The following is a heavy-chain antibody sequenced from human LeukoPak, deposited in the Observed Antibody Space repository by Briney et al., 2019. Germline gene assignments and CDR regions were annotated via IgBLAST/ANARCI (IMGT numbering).Heavy chain of an antibody. D-gene: IGHD6-13*01. CDR2: IYYSGSI. Sequence: SETLSLTCTVSGGSMSSYYWSWIRQPPGKGLEWIGYIYYSGSINYNPSLKSRVTISVDTSKSQFSLKLSSVIAADTAVYYCARGGLGAAAGKKFTYYFDYWGQGTLVTVSS. CDR3: ARGGLGAAAGKKFTYYFDY. V-gene: IGHV4-59*01. J-gene: IGHJ4*02. CDR1: GGSMSSYY.